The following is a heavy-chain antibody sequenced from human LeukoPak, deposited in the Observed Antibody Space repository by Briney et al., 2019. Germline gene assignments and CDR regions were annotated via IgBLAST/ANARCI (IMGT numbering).Heavy chain of an antibody. D-gene: IGHD1-26*01. V-gene: IGHV1-3*04. CDR2: ISTGNGNT. J-gene: IGHJ4*02. CDR1: GYTFTTYP. CDR3: ARDLAGRFDF. Sequence: ASVTVSCKTSGYTFTTYPIYWVRQAPGQGPEWMGWISTGNGNTKYSQKFYGRVTITRDTSASTAYMELSSLRSEDTTVYYCARDLAGRFDFWGQGTLVTVSS.